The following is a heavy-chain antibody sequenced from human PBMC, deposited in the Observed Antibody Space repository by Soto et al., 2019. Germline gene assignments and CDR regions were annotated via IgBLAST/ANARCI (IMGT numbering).Heavy chain of an antibody. J-gene: IGHJ4*02. CDR1: GFTFSNAW. Sequence: PVGSLRLSCAASGFTFSNAWMSWVRQAPGKGLEWVGRIKSKTDGGTTDYAAPVKGRFTISRDDSKNTLYLQMNSLKTEDTAVYYCTTDWRGYYYDSSGWYCGQRTLLTVFS. D-gene: IGHD3-22*01. V-gene: IGHV3-15*01. CDR3: TTDWRGYYYDSSGWY. CDR2: IKSKTDGGTT.